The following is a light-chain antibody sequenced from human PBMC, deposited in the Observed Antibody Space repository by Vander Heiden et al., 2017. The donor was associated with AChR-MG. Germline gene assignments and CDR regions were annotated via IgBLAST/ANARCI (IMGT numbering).Light chain of an antibody. CDR3: SSYTSSSSWV. V-gene: IGLV2-14*03. J-gene: IGLJ3*02. Sequence: SALTQPASVSVSPGQSITISCTRTRNDVGCYNYDSYYQHHPGKAPKLMIYDVSNRASGGSNRFYGSKSGNTASLTSAGLQAEDEADYYCSSYTSSSSWVFGGGTKLTVL. CDR2: DVS. CDR1: RNDVGCYNY.